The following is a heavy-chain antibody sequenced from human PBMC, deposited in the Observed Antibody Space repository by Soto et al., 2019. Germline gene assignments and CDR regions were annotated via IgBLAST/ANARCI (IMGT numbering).Heavy chain of an antibody. CDR1: GGSFSGYY. Sequence: QVQLQQWGAGLLKPSETLSLTCAVYGGSFSGYYWSWIRQPPGKGLEWIGDINHSGSTNYNPSLKSRVTISVYTSKIQFSLRLSSVTAADTAVYYCARGWGRIFDYWGQGTLVTVSS. CDR2: INHSGST. CDR3: ARGWGRIFDY. J-gene: IGHJ4*02. D-gene: IGHD7-27*01. V-gene: IGHV4-34*01.